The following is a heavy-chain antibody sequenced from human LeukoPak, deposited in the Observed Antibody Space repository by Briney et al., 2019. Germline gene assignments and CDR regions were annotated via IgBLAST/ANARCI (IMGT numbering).Heavy chain of an antibody. Sequence: SETLSLTCTVSGGSISSYYWSCIRQPAGKGLECFGRIHTTGGTRYNPSRKSRITMSVDASKNQFSLKLSSVTAADTAVYYCARDLALGYCPSSSCSSPLFDYWGQGTLVTVSS. J-gene: IGHJ4*02. CDR1: GGSISSYY. D-gene: IGHD2-2*01. CDR3: ARDLALGYCPSSSCSSPLFDY. CDR2: IHTTGGT. V-gene: IGHV4-4*07.